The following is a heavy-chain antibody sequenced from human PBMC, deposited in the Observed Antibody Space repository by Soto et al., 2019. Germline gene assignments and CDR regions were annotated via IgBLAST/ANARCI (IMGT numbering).Heavy chain of an antibody. CDR2: FWADGRSN. J-gene: IGHJ2*01. V-gene: IGHV3-33*01. Sequence: GGSLRLSCAASGFTFSSYGMHWVRQAPGKGLEWVADFWADGRSNYYADSVKGRFTISXXXAXXSXXLXXNXXRAXDTAVYYCAREYGDRGYWYFDLWGRGTLVTVSS. CDR1: GFTFSSYG. CDR3: AREYGDRGYWYFDL. D-gene: IGHD4-17*01.